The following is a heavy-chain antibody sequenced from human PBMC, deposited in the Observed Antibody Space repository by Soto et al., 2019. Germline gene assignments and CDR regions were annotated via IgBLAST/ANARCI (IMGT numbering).Heavy chain of an antibody. Sequence: QVQLVQSGAEVKKPGASVKVSCKASGYTFTSYDINWVRQATGQGLEWMGWMNPNSGNTGYAQKVQGRVTMTRNTSISTAYMALSSLRSEDTAVYYCARGGCSSTSCYVDYYYMDVWGKGTTVTVSS. CDR2: MNPNSGNT. V-gene: IGHV1-8*01. J-gene: IGHJ6*03. CDR1: GYTFTSYD. CDR3: ARGGCSSTSCYVDYYYMDV. D-gene: IGHD2-2*01.